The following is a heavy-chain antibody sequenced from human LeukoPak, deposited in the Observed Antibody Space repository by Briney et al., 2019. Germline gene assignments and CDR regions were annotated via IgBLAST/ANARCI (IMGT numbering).Heavy chain of an antibody. CDR1: GGSIRSSSYY. D-gene: IGHD3-10*01. J-gene: IGHJ6*03. CDR3: AKDLLWFGDGYYMDV. V-gene: IGHV4-39*07. CDR2: IYYSGST. Sequence: SETLSLTCTVSGGSIRSSSYYWGWIRQPPGKGLQWIGSIYYSGSTYYNPSLKSRVTISLDTSKNQFSLKLSSVTAADTAVYYCAKDLLWFGDGYYMDVWGKGTTVTISS.